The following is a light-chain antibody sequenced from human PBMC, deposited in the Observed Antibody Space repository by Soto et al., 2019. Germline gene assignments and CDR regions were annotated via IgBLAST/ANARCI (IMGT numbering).Light chain of an antibody. CDR2: DVT. CDR3: CSHAGGSSWV. V-gene: IGLV2-23*02. CDR1: STDPATYDL. J-gene: IGLJ3*02. Sequence: QSALTQPASVSGSPGQSITISCTGTSTDPATYDLVSWYQQHPGKAPQLIIYDVTNRPSGVPYRFSGSKSGSTASLTISGLQAEDEADYYCCSHAGGSSWVFGGGTKLTVL.